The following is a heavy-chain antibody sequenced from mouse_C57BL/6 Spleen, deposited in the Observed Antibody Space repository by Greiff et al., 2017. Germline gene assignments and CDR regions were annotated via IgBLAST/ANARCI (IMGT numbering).Heavy chain of an antibody. V-gene: IGHV1-50*01. J-gene: IGHJ4*01. D-gene: IGHD5-1*01. Sequence: QVQLKQPGAELVKPGASVKLSCKASGYTFTSYWMQWVKQRPGQGLEWIGEIDPSDSYTNYNQKFKGKATLTVDTSSSTAYMQLSSLTSEDSAVYYCARGGEYPLYYAMDYWGQGTSVTVSS. CDR2: IDPSDSYT. CDR3: ARGGEYPLYYAMDY. CDR1: GYTFTSYW.